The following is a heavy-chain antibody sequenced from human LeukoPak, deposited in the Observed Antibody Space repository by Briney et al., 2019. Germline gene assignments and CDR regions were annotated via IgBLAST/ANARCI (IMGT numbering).Heavy chain of an antibody. Sequence: GSLRLSCAASGFTVSSNYMSWVRQAPGKGLEWGSVIYSGGSTYYADSVKGRFTISRDNSKNTLYLQMNSLRAEDTAVYYCASGSGSYRTPYYYMDVWGTGTTVTVSS. D-gene: IGHD3-10*01. J-gene: IGHJ6*03. CDR1: GFTVSSNY. V-gene: IGHV3-53*01. CDR3: ASGSGSYRTPYYYMDV. CDR2: IYSGGST.